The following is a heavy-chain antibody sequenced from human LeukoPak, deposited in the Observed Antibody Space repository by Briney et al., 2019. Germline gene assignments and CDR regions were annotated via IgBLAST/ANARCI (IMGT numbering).Heavy chain of an antibody. CDR1: VYTFTIYG. D-gene: IGHD1-26*01. J-gene: IGHJ4*02. V-gene: IGHV1-18*01. CDR2: MSAYNGNT. Sequence: ASVKLSCKASVYTFTIYGISWLRQAPGQGLEWMGWMSAYNGNTNYAQKLQGRVTMTTDTSTSTAYMELRSLRSDDTAVYYCAQYIVGATCSYWGQGTLVTVSS. CDR3: AQYIVGATCSY.